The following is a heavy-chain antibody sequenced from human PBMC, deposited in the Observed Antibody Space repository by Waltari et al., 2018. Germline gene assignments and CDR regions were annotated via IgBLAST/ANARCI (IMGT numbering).Heavy chain of an antibody. CDR2: IYPGDSDT. V-gene: IGHV5-51*01. CDR1: GYSFTSYW. J-gene: IGHJ4*02. D-gene: IGHD6-19*01. CDR3: ARQIAVAGQCDY. Sequence: EVQLVPSGAEVKKPGASLKISCTGSGYSFTSYWLAWVRQMPGKGLEWMGIIYPGDSDTRYSPSFQGQVTISADKSISTAYLQWSSLKASDTAMYYCARQIAVAGQCDYWGQGTLVTVSS.